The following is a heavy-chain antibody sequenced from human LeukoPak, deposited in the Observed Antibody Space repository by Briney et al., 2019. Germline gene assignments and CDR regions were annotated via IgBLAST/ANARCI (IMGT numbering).Heavy chain of an antibody. CDR2: IIPIFGTA. D-gene: IGHD1-20*01. V-gene: IGHV1-69*06. CDR1: GGTFSSYA. J-gene: IGHJ5*02. Sequence: ASVKVSCKASGGTFSSYAISWVRQAPGQGLEWMGGIIPIFGTANYAQKFQGRVTITADKSTSTAYMELSSLGSEDTAVYYCAPSITGTFQSSWFDPWGQGTLVTVSS. CDR3: APSITGTFQSSWFDP.